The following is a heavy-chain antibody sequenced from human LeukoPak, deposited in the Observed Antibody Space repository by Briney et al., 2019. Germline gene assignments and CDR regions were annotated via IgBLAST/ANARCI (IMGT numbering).Heavy chain of an antibody. CDR1: VGSFSGYY. CDR2: INHSGST. D-gene: IGHD3-22*01. J-gene: IGHJ5*02. V-gene: IGHV4-34*01. Sequence: PSETLSLTCAVYVGSFSGYYWSWIRQPPGKGLEWIGEINHSGSTNYNPSLKSRVTISVDTSKNQFSLKLSSVTAADTAVYYCARVTMIVVVNWFDPWGQGTLVTVSS. CDR3: ARVTMIVVVNWFDP.